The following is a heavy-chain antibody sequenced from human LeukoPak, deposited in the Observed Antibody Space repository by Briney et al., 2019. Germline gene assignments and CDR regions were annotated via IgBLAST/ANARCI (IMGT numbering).Heavy chain of an antibody. Sequence: GGSLRLSCAASGFTFSSYWMHWVRQAPGKGLVWVSRIISDGSSATHADSVKGRFTVSRDNAKNMLYLQMNSLRAEDTAVYYCTGDRRYGGMDVWGQGTTVTVSS. D-gene: IGHD3-10*01. CDR3: TGDRRYGGMDV. J-gene: IGHJ6*02. V-gene: IGHV3-74*01. CDR2: IISDGSSA. CDR1: GFTFSSYW.